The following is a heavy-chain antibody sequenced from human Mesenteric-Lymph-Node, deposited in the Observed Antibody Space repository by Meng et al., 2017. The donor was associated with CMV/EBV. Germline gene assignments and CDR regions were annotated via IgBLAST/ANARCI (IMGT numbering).Heavy chain of an antibody. V-gene: IGHV1-8*01. J-gene: IGHJ5*02. D-gene: IGHD1-26*01. CDR3: ARNPAHSGWFDP. CDR1: GYPFTSYH. Sequence: CTASGYPFTSYHINWVRQATGQGLEWMGWMNPNSGDTGYAHKFQGRVTMTRDTSINTAYMELTSLRSDDTAVYYCARNPAHSGWFDPWGQGTLVTVSS. CDR2: MNPNSGDT.